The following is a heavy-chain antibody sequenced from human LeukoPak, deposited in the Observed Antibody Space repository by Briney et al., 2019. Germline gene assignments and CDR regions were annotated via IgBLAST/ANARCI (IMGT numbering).Heavy chain of an antibody. Sequence: SQTLSLTCAISGDTVSSNSAAWSWIRQSPSRGLEWLGRTYYRSKWFHDYAVSVRSRVSVNPDTSKNQFSLQLNSVTPEDTAVYYCARFLGIGSQRYYFDSWGQGTLVTVSS. D-gene: IGHD6-19*01. CDR3: ARFLGIGSQRYYFDS. CDR1: GDTVSSNSAA. CDR2: TYYRSKWFH. V-gene: IGHV6-1*01. J-gene: IGHJ4*02.